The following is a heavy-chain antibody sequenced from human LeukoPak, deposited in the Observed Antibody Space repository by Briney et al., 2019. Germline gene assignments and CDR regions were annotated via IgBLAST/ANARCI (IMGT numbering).Heavy chain of an antibody. Sequence: GGSLRLSCAASGFTFSCYAMSWVRQAPGKGLEWVSTISGSGAGTYYADSVKGRFTISRDNPKNTLYLQMNSLRAEDTAIYYCAKGTRGSGTSYNDDYWGQGTLVTVSS. D-gene: IGHD3-10*01. V-gene: IGHV3-23*01. CDR1: GFTFSCYA. J-gene: IGHJ4*02. CDR2: ISGSGAGT. CDR3: AKGTRGSGTSYNDDY.